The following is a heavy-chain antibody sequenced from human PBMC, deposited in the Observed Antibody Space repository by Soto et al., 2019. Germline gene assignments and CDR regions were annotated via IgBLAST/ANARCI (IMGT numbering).Heavy chain of an antibody. Sequence: QVQLQESGPGLVKPSQTLSLTCTVSGGSISSGGYYWSWIRQHPGKGLEWIGYIYYSGSTYYNPSLKSRVTISVDTSKNQFSLKLSSVTAADTAVYYCARGGRYDYSNYAIDYWGQGTLVTVSS. CDR3: ARGGRYDYSNYAIDY. J-gene: IGHJ4*02. CDR2: IYYSGST. D-gene: IGHD4-4*01. CDR1: GGSISSGGYY. V-gene: IGHV4-31*03.